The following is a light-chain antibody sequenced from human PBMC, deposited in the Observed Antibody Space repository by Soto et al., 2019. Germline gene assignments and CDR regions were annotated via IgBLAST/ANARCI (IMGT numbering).Light chain of an antibody. Sequence: DIVMTQSPDSLAVSLGERATINCKSSQSVLYSSNNKNYLTWHQQKPGQPPKLLIYWASTRESGVPDRFSGSGSGTDFTLTISSLLAEDAAVYYCQQYYSTPFTFGPGTTVDVK. V-gene: IGKV4-1*01. CDR2: WAS. CDR1: QSVLYSSNNKNY. J-gene: IGKJ3*01. CDR3: QQYYSTPFT.